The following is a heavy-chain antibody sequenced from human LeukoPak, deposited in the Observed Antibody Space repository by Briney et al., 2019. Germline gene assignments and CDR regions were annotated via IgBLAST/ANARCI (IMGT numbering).Heavy chain of an antibody. J-gene: IGHJ4*02. CDR3: AGGTPRYYFDY. D-gene: IGHD1-14*01. Sequence: SETLSLTCTVSGGSMSSYYWSWIRQPPGKGREGSGYIYYTGSTNYNPSFKSRGTIAVDTSKNQYSLNLRSVTSADKAVYYCAGGTPRYYFDYWGQGILVTVSS. V-gene: IGHV4-59*01. CDR2: IYYTGST. CDR1: GGSMSSYY.